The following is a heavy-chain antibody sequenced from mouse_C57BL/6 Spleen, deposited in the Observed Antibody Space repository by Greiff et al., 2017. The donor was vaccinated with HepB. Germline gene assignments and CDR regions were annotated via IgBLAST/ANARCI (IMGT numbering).Heavy chain of an antibody. V-gene: IGHV5-4*01. D-gene: IGHD2-4*01. Sequence: EVKLVESGGGLVKPGGSLKLSCAASGFTFSSYAMSWVRQTPEKRLEWVATISDGGSYTYYPDNVKGRFTISRDNAKNNLYLQMSHLKSEDTAMYYGAREGYDSVTGDYWGQGTTLTVSS. CDR3: AREGYDSVTGDY. J-gene: IGHJ2*01. CDR1: GFTFSSYA. CDR2: ISDGGSYT.